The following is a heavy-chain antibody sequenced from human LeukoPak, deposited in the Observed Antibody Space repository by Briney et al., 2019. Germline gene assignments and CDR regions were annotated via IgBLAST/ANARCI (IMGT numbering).Heavy chain of an antibody. D-gene: IGHD3-10*01. CDR2: IYYSGST. CDR3: ARALRYYYDAFDI. V-gene: IGHV4-59*01. Sequence: SETLSLTCTVSGGSISSYYWSWIRQPPGKGLEWIGYIYYSGSTNYNPSLKSRVTISVDTSKNQFSLKLSSVTAADTAVYYCARALRYYYDAFDIWGQGTMVTVSS. CDR1: GGSISSYY. J-gene: IGHJ3*02.